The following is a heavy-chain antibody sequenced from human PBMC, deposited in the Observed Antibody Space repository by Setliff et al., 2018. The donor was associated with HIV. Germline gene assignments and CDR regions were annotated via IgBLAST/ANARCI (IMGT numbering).Heavy chain of an antibody. CDR3: TRDTGYILSGYRPHWYFDL. D-gene: IGHD3-9*01. Sequence: TLSLTCTFSGDSISSGNYYWSWIRQPAGKGLEWIGRIYSTGSTNYNPSLKSRVTISSGTSKNLFSLKLTTVTAADAAVYYCTRDTGYILSGYRPHWYFDLWGRGTLVTVSS. CDR2: IYSTGST. V-gene: IGHV4-61*02. CDR1: GDSISSGNYY. J-gene: IGHJ2*01.